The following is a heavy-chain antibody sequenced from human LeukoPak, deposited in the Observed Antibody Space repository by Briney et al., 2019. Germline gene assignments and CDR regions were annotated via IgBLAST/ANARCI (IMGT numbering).Heavy chain of an antibody. D-gene: IGHD6-19*01. Sequence: GGSLRLSCAASGFTVSANYMSWVRQAPGKGLEWVSVIYSGGSTYYADSVKGRFTISRDNSKNTLYLQMDSLRAEDTAVYYCAGRSSGSAFDIWGQGTMVTVSS. CDR3: AGRSSGSAFDI. CDR1: GFTVSANY. V-gene: IGHV3-66*04. J-gene: IGHJ3*02. CDR2: IYSGGST.